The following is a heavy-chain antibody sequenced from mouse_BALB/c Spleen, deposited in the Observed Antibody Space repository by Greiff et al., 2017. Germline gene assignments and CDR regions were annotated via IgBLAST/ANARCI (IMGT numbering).Heavy chain of an antibody. V-gene: IGHV5-6-2*01. CDR1: GFTFSSYY. J-gene: IGHJ2*01. CDR2: INSNGGST. Sequence: EVMLVESGGGLVKLGGSLKLSCAASGFTFSSYYMSWVRQTPEKRLELVAAINSNGGSTYYPDTVKGRFTISRDNAKNTLYLQMSSLKSEDTALYYFARRITTGVYFDYWGQGTTLTVSS. D-gene: IGHD1-1*01. CDR3: ARRITTGVYFDY.